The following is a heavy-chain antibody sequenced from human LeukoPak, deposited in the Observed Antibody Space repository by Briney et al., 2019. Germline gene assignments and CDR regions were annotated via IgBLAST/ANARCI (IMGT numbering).Heavy chain of an antibody. J-gene: IGHJ6*02. D-gene: IGHD4-17*01. CDR1: GGSISSSTYF. CDR2: IYYTGST. Sequence: SETLSLTCTVSGGSISSSTYFWGWVRQPPGKGLEWIGTIYYTGSTYYNPSLKSRVTISVDTSKNQFPLKLSSVTAADTAVYYCARRPTEYYYGMDVWGQGTTVTVSS. V-gene: IGHV4-39*01. CDR3: ARRPTEYYYGMDV.